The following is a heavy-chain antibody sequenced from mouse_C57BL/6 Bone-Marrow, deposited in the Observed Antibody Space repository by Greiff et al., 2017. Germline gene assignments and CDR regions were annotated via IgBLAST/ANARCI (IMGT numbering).Heavy chain of an antibody. Sequence: QVQLQQSGPELVKPGASVKISCKASGYAFSSSWMNWVKQRPGTGLEWIGRIYPGDGDTNYNGKFKGKATLTADKSSSTAYMQLSSLTSEASAVYFCARVATSTYFDYWGQGTTLTVSS. D-gene: IGHD1-1*02. CDR1: GYAFSSSW. CDR2: IYPGDGDT. V-gene: IGHV1-82*01. CDR3: ARVATSTYFDY. J-gene: IGHJ2*01.